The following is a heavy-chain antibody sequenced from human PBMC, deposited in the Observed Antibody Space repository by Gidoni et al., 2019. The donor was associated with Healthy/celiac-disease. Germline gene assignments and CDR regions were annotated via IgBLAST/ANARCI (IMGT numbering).Heavy chain of an antibody. CDR3: ARARGDSSSWKKKERSDGRLIDY. CDR2: ISSSSSTI. Sequence: EVQLVESGGGLVQPGGSLRLSCAASGFTFSSYSLNWVRQAPGKGLEWVSYISSSSSTIYYADSVKGRFTISRDNAKNSLYLQMNSLRDEDTAVYYCARARGDSSSWKKKERSDGRLIDYWGQGTLVTVSS. V-gene: IGHV3-48*02. CDR1: GFTFSSYS. J-gene: IGHJ4*02. D-gene: IGHD6-13*01.